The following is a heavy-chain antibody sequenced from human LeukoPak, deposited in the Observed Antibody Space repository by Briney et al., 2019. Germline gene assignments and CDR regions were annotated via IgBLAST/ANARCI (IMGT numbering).Heavy chain of an antibody. CDR3: ARPRSTHGDGFFFDY. V-gene: IGHV5-51*01. CDR1: GYSFTSYW. D-gene: IGHD4-17*01. Sequence: GESLKISCKGSGYSFTSYWIGWVRQMPGKGLEWMGIIYPGDSDTRYSPSFQGQVTISADKSISTAYLQWSSLKASDTAMYYCARPRSTHGDGFFFDYWGQGTLVTVSS. J-gene: IGHJ4*02. CDR2: IYPGDSDT.